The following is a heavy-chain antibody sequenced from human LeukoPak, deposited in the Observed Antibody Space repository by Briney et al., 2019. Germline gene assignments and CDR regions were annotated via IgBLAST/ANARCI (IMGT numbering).Heavy chain of an antibody. J-gene: IGHJ3*02. CDR2: INPNSGGT. D-gene: IGHD6-13*01. V-gene: IGHV1-2*02. Sequence: ASVKVSCKASGYTFTGYYMHWVRQAPGQGLEWMGWINPNSGGTNYAQKFQGRVTMTRDTSISTAYMELSRLRSEDTAVYYCASPRNQQLAGDDAFDISGEGTMVTVSS. CDR3: ASPRNQQLAGDDAFDI. CDR1: GYTFTGYY.